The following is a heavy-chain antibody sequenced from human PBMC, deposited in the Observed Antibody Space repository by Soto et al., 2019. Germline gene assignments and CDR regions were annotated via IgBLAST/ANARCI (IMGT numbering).Heavy chain of an antibody. J-gene: IGHJ5*02. Sequence: PWETLSLTCTVSGGSISSSSYYWGWIRQPPGKGLEWIGSIYYSGSTYYNPSLKSRVTISVDTSKNQFSLKLSSVTAADTAVYYCARVPGPWGQGTLVTSPQ. D-gene: IGHD7-27*01. CDR1: GGSISSSSYY. V-gene: IGHV4-39*07. CDR3: ARVPGP. CDR2: IYYSGST.